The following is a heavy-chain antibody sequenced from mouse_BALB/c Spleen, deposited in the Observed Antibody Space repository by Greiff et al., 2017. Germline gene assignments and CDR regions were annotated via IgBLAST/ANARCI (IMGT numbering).Heavy chain of an antibody. CDR3: ARANWDVAMDY. D-gene: IGHD4-1*01. V-gene: IGHV5-6-3*01. CDR2: INSNGGST. Sequence: EVKLVESGGGLVQPGGSLKFSCAASGFTFSSYGMSWVRQTPDKRLELVATINSNGGSTDYPDSVKGRFTISRDNAKNTLYLQMSSLKSEDTAMYCCARANWDVAMDYWGQGTAVTVSS. J-gene: IGHJ4*01. CDR1: GFTFSSYG.